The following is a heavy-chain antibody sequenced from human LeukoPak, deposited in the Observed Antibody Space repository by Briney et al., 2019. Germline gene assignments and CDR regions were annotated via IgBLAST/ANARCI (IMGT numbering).Heavy chain of an antibody. CDR2: IKQDGSEK. CDR3: ARDSTGLTGYYYYYYGMDV. CDR1: GFTFSSYW. Sequence: GGSLRLSCAASGFTFSSYWMSWVRQAPGKGLERVANIKQDGSEKYYVDSVKGRFTISRDNAKNSLYLQMNSLRAEDTAVYYCARDSTGLTGYYYYYYGMDVWGQGTTVTVSS. D-gene: IGHD1-14*01. J-gene: IGHJ6*02. V-gene: IGHV3-7*01.